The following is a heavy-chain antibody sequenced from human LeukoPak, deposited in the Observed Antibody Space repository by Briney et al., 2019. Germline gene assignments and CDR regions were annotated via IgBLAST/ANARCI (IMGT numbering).Heavy chain of an antibody. V-gene: IGHV3-21*06. J-gene: IGHJ4*02. CDR1: RFTFSSYS. D-gene: IGHD3-22*01. CDR3: AREGTMISSFDY. CDR2: ISSRSSYK. Sequence: GGSLRLSCAASRFTFSSYSMNWIRQAPGKGLEWVSAISSRSSYKYYADSVKGRFTVSRDNAKNSLYLEMNSLRVDDTAVYYCAREGTMISSFDYWGQGTLVTASS.